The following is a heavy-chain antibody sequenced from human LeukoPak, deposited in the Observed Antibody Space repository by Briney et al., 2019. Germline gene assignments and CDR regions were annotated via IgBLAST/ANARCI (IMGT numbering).Heavy chain of an antibody. J-gene: IGHJ5*02. CDR2: ISYDGSNK. CDR1: GFTFSSYG. Sequence: GGSLRLSCAASGFTFSSYGMHWVRQAPGKGLEWVAIISYDGSNKYYADSVKGRFTISRDNSKNTLYLQMNSLRAEDTAVYYCAKSPTWFGSPSPFDPWGQGTLVTVSS. V-gene: IGHV3-30*18. D-gene: IGHD3-10*01. CDR3: AKSPTWFGSPSPFDP.